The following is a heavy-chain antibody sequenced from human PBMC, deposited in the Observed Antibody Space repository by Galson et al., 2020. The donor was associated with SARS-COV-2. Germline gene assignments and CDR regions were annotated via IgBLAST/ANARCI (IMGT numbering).Heavy chain of an antibody. Sequence: PSETLSLTCAVSGYSISSGYYWGWIRQPPGKGLEWIGSIYHSGSTYYNPSLKSRVTISVDTSKNQFSLKLSSVTAADTAVYYCARGSGSLTTMIVVVITGGVFDYWGQGTLVTVSS. D-gene: IGHD3-22*01. CDR3: ARGSGSLTTMIVVVITGGVFDY. CDR1: GYSISSGYY. CDR2: IYHSGST. J-gene: IGHJ4*02. V-gene: IGHV4-38-2*01.